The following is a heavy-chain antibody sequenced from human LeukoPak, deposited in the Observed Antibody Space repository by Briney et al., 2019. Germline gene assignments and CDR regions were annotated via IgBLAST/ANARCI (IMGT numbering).Heavy chain of an antibody. Sequence: SETLSLTCTVSGGSISSYYWSWIRQPPGKGLEWIGYIYYSGSTNYNPFLKSRVTISVDTSKNQFSLKLISVTAADTAVYYCARERSDWFDPWGQGTLVTVSS. CDR1: GGSISSYY. CDR2: IYYSGST. CDR3: ARERSDWFDP. V-gene: IGHV4-59*01. J-gene: IGHJ5*02.